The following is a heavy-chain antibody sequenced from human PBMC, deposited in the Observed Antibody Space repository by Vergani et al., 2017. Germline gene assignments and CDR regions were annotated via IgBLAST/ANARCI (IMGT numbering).Heavy chain of an antibody. V-gene: IGHV3-13*01. CDR2: IGTAGDT. Sequence: EVQLVESGGGLVQPGGSLRLSCAASGFSFSSYDMHWVRQATGKGLEWVSAIGTAGDTYYPGSVKGRFTISRENAKNSLYRQMNSLRAGDTAVYYCVGGDRGGLRYWGQGTLVTVSS. D-gene: IGHD2-21*02. CDR1: GFSFSSYD. CDR3: VGGDRGGLRY. J-gene: IGHJ4*02.